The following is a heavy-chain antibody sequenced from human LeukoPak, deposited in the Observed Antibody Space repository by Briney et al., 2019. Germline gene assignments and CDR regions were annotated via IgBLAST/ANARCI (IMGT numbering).Heavy chain of an antibody. CDR3: ARLFCSRTGCRVDY. CDR2: IYYSGTT. V-gene: IGHV4-59*08. Sequence: SETLSLTCTVSGGSISSYYWSWLRQPPGKGLEWIGYIYYSGTTNYNPSLKSRVTISVDTSKNQFSLKLSSVTAADTAVYYCARLFCSRTGCRVDYWGQGTLVTVSS. J-gene: IGHJ4*02. D-gene: IGHD2-2*01. CDR1: GGSISSYY.